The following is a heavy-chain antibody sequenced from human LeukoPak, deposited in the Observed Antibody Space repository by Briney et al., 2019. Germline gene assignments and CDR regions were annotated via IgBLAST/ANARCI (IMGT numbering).Heavy chain of an antibody. V-gene: IGHV3-7*01. CDR2: IKQDGSEK. CDR1: GFTFSSYW. J-gene: IGHJ4*02. D-gene: IGHD3-22*01. Sequence: GGSLRLSCAASGFTFSSYWMSWVRQAPGKGLEWVANIKQDGSEKYYVDSVKGRFTISRDNAKNSLYLQMNSLRAEDTAVYYCARTVGSITMTVYYFDYWGQGTLVTVSS. CDR3: ARTVGSITMTVYYFDY.